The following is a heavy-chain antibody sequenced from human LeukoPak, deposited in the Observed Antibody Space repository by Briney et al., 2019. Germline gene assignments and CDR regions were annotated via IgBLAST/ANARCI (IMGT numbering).Heavy chain of an antibody. D-gene: IGHD6-19*01. Sequence: GGSLRLSCAASGFSFSTYALHWVRQAPGKGLEWVAVISYDGNKIYYADSVKGRFTISRDNSKNTLYLQMNSLRAEDTAVYYCARPPDQRTSSGWLFDYWGQGTLVTVSS. J-gene: IGHJ4*02. CDR3: ARPPDQRTSSGWLFDY. V-gene: IGHV3-30-3*01. CDR2: ISYDGNKI. CDR1: GFSFSTYA.